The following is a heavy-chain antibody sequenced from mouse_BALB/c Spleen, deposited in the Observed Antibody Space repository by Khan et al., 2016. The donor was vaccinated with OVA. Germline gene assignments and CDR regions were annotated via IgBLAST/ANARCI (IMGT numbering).Heavy chain of an antibody. CDR1: GYSFTSYY. D-gene: IGHD1-1*01. V-gene: IGHV1S135*01. Sequence: VQLKQSGPELMKPGASVKISCKASGYSFTSYYMHWVKQSHGKSLEWIGYIDPFNGGTNYNQKFKGKATLTVDKSSSTAYMHLSSLTSEDSAVYYCARRGGYYGSQLFDYWGQGTTLTVSS. J-gene: IGHJ2*01. CDR2: IDPFNGGT. CDR3: ARRGGYYGSQLFDY.